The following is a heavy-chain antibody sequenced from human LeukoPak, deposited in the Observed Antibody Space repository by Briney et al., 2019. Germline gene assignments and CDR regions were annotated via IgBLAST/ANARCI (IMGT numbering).Heavy chain of an antibody. Sequence: GGSLRLSCAASGFTFSDYYMSWIRQAPGKGLEWVSYISDTANTIYYADSVKGRFTISRDNAKNSLYLQMNTLRAEDTAVYYCARLAVDFDCWGQGTLVTVSS. CDR2: ISDTANTI. V-gene: IGHV3-11*04. CDR1: GFTFSDYY. D-gene: IGHD6-19*01. CDR3: ARLAVDFDC. J-gene: IGHJ4*02.